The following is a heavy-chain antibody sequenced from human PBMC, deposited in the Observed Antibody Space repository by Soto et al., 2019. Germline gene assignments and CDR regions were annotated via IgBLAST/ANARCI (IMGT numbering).Heavy chain of an antibody. V-gene: IGHV3-15*01. CDR2: IKSRPDGGTA. CDR3: TTAGPRDWYFNL. Sequence: EVHLVESGGGLVEPGGSLRLSCAASGFIFNNAWMTWVRQAPGKGLEWVAHIKSRPDGGTADYAASVKGRFTISRDDSRYTLYLQMNSPRIEDTAVYYCTTAGPRDWYFNLWGRGTLVTVSS. J-gene: IGHJ2*01. CDR1: GFIFNNAW.